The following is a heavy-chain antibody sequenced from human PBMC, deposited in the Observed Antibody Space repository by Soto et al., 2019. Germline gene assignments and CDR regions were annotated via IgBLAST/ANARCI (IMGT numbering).Heavy chain of an antibody. D-gene: IGHD6-6*01. V-gene: IGHV1-18*01. CDR2: ISAHNGNT. Sequence: QVHLVQSGAEVKKPGASVKVSCQGSGYAFTTYGITWVRQAPGQGLEWMGWISAHNGNTNSAQKLQGRVTVTRDTSTSTAYMELRSLRYDDTAVYYCARGRDGDYWGQGALVTVSS. J-gene: IGHJ4*02. CDR3: ARGRDGDY. CDR1: GYAFTTYG.